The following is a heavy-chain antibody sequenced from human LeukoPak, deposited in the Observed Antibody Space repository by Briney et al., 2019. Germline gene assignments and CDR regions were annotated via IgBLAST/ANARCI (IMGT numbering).Heavy chain of an antibody. CDR2: IYYSGST. CDR3: ARRGYCSSTSCYEYWFDP. D-gene: IGHD2-2*01. CDR1: GGSISSSSYY. J-gene: IGHJ5*02. V-gene: IGHV4-39*01. Sequence: PSETLSLTCTVSGGSISSSSYYWGWMRQPPGTGLEWIGIIYYSGSTYYNPSLKSRLTISVDTSKNQFSLKLSSVTATDTAVYYCARRGYCSSTSCYEYWFDPWGQGTLVTVSS.